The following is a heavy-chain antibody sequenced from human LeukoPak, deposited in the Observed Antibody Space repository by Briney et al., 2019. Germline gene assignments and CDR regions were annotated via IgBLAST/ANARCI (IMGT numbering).Heavy chain of an antibody. Sequence: ASVKVSCKASGYTFTTFGISWVRQAPGQGLEWMGWSNTYNTDINYAPRLQGRVTMTTDTSTSTAYMELRSLTSDDTAVYFCARTIVNYYTSVQPFDYWGQGTLVTVSS. D-gene: IGHD3-10*01. CDR3: ARTIVNYYTSVQPFDY. CDR1: GYTFTTFG. CDR2: SNTYNTDI. V-gene: IGHV1-18*01. J-gene: IGHJ4*02.